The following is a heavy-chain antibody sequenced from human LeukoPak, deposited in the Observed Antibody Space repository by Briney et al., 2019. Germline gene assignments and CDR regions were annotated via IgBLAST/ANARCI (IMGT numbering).Heavy chain of an antibody. CDR2: IHYTGST. CDR1: GGSISGYY. V-gene: IGHV4-59*08. J-gene: IGHJ4*02. D-gene: IGHD6-13*01. Sequence: SETLSLTCTVSGGSISGYYWMWIRQPPGKGLEWIGYIHYTGSTNYNPSLKSRVTMPVDTSKNQFSLNLNSVTAADTAVYFCTRETPGMGHFDSWGQGTPVTVSS. CDR3: TRETPGMGHFDS.